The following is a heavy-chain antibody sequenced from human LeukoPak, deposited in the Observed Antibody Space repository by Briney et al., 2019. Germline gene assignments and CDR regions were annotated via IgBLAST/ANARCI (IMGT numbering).Heavy chain of an antibody. CDR2: INPSGGST. Sequence: GASVKVSCKASGYTFTSYYMHWVRQAPGQGLEWMGIINPSGGSTSYAQKFQGRVTMTTETSTSTANMELRSLRSDDTAVYYCARVGPHRKMATTRYYFDYWGQGTLVTVSS. J-gene: IGHJ4*02. CDR3: ARVGPHRKMATTRYYFDY. D-gene: IGHD5-24*01. CDR1: GYTFTSYY. V-gene: IGHV1-46*01.